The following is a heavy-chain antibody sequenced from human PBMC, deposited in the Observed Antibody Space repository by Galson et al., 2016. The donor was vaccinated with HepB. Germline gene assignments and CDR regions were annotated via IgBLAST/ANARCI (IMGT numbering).Heavy chain of an antibody. Sequence: SLRLSCAASGFTVSSHYMSWVRQAPGKGLEWVSVIYGGNGGTDYADSVKGRFTISRDHSKNIPYLQMNNLRAEDTAVYYCATAAYDGDTALPDHWGQGILVTVSS. CDR2: IYGGNGGT. J-gene: IGHJ4*02. D-gene: IGHD2-21*01. CDR3: ATAAYDGDTALPDH. V-gene: IGHV3-53*01. CDR1: GFTVSSHY.